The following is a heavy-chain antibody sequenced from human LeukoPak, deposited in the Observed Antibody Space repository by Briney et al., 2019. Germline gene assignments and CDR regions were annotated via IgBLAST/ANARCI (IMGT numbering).Heavy chain of an antibody. V-gene: IGHV3-15*01. CDR2: LKTKTDGGTI. J-gene: IGHJ4*02. Sequence: GGSLRLSCAASGFTFSNAWMSWVRQAPGKGLGWVGRLKTKTDGGTIDYAAPVKGRFTISRDDSKNTLYLQMNSLKTEDTAVYYCTTGTVYWGQGTLVTVSS. D-gene: IGHD4-11*01. CDR3: TTGTVY. CDR1: GFTFSNAW.